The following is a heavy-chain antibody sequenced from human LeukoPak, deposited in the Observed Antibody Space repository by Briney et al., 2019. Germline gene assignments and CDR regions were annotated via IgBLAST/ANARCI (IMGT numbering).Heavy chain of an antibody. CDR2: IYTSGST. J-gene: IGHJ5*02. D-gene: IGHD6-13*01. CDR1: GGSISSYY. V-gene: IGHV4-4*07. CDR3: ARAGKRAYSSSWYWDWFDP. Sequence: SETLSLTCTVSGGSISSYYWSWIRQPAGKGLEWIGRIYTSGSTNYNPSLKSRVTMSVDTSKNQFSLKLSSVTAADTAVYYCARAGKRAYSSSWYWDWFDPWGQGTLVTVSS.